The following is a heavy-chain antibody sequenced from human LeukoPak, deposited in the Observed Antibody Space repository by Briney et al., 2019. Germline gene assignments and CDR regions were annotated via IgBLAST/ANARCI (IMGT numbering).Heavy chain of an antibody. CDR1: GFTFSSYA. CDR2: IGSSGSYI. Sequence: GGSLRLSCAASGFTFSSYAMSWVRQAPGKGLEWVSSIGSSGSYIYYTDSLTGRFTISRDNAKNSLYLQMNSLRAEDTAMYYCARRATTERGHSYGLDFWGQGTLVTVSS. D-gene: IGHD5-18*01. CDR3: ARRATTERGHSYGLDF. J-gene: IGHJ4*02. V-gene: IGHV3-21*01.